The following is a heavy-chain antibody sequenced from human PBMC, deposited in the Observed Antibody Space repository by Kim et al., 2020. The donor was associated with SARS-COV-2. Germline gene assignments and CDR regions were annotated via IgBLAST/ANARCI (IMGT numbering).Heavy chain of an antibody. D-gene: IGHD1-26*01. Sequence: GGSLRLSCAASGFTFSSYAMHWVRQAPGKGLEWVAVISYDGSNKYYADSVKGRFTISRDNSKNTLYLQMNSLRAEDTAVYYCARSVDGIGWFDPWGQGTLVTVSS. CDR2: ISYDGSNK. CDR1: GFTFSSYA. CDR3: ARSVDGIGWFDP. J-gene: IGHJ5*02. V-gene: IGHV3-30-3*01.